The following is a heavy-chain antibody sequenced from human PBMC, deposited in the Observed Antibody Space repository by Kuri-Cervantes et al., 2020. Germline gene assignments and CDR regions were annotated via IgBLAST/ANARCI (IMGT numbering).Heavy chain of an antibody. V-gene: IGHV3-30-3*01. J-gene: IGHJ4*02. D-gene: IGHD2-15*01. CDR1: GFTFSSYA. CDR2: VSYDGSNK. Sequence: GESLKISCAASGFTFSSYAMHWVRQAPGKGLEWVAVVSYDGSNKYYADSVKGRFTISRDNSKNTLYLQMNSLRAEDTAVYYCARSRYRCCSGGSCYCFDYWGQGTLVTVSS. CDR3: ARSRYRCCSGGSCYCFDY.